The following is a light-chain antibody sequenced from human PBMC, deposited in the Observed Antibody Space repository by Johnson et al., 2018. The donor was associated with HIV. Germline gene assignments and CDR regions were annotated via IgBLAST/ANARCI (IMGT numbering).Light chain of an antibody. J-gene: IGLJ1*01. CDR1: SSNIGSNT. CDR2: RNN. V-gene: IGLV1-44*01. CDR3: ATWDDSLNGPYV. Sequence: QSVLTQPPSASGTPGQRVTISCSGSSSNIGSNTVNWYQQLPGTAPKLLIYRNNQRPSGVPDRFSGSKSGPSASLAISGLQAEDEADYYCATWDDSLNGPYVFGTGTKVTVL.